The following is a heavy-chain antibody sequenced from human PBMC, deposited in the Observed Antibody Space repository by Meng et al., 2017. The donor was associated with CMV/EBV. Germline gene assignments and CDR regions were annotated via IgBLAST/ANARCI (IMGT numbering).Heavy chain of an antibody. D-gene: IGHD3-3*01. V-gene: IGHV4-30-4*08. CDR1: GGSIRSGYYC. CDR2: IYYSGST. Sequence: QVQLQQARPGLVQAYQTLLLTCTVSGGSIRSGYYCCSWLLQHPGKGLEWIGYIYYSGSTYYNPSLKSRVTISVDTSKNQFSLKLSSVTAADTAVYYCARDNRRGGVDYWGQGTLVTVSS. J-gene: IGHJ4*02. CDR3: ARDNRRGGVDY.